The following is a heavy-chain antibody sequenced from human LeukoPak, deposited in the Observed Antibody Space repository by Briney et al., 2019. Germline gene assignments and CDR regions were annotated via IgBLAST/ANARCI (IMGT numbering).Heavy chain of an antibody. CDR3: TREIDSGSYYVDY. J-gene: IGHJ4*02. D-gene: IGHD1-26*01. CDR2: IRNKAYGGTT. V-gene: IGHV3-49*04. CDR1: GFTFGDYA. Sequence: GGSLRLSCTASGFTFGDYAMSWVRRAPGKGLEWVGFIRNKAYGGTTQYAASVKGRFTISRDESKSIAYLQMNSLKTEDSAVYYCTREIDSGSYYVDYWGQGTLVTVSS.